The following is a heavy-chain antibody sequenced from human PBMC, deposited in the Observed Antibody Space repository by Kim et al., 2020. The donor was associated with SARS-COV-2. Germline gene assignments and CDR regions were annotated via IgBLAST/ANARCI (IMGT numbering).Heavy chain of an antibody. V-gene: IGHV3-53*01. CDR3: ARDHAVAGQSWNYYYGMDV. D-gene: IGHD6-19*01. Sequence: GGSLRLSCAASGFTVSSRYMSWVRQAPGKGLEWVSVIYSGGSTYYADSLQGRFTISRDNPKNTVYLQMDSLRAEDTAVYYCARDHAVAGQSWNYYYGMDVWGQGTTVTVSS. J-gene: IGHJ6*02. CDR2: IYSGGST. CDR1: GFTVSSRY.